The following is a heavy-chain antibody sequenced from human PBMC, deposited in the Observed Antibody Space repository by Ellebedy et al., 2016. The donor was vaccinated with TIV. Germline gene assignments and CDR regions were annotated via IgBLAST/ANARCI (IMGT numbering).Heavy chain of an antibody. CDR3: ARDRGITGTGAFDY. V-gene: IGHV3-21*01. J-gene: IGHJ4*02. Sequence: PGGSLRLSCAASGFTFSSYRMNWVRQAPGQGLEWVSSISSGSASIYYADSVKGRFTISRDNAENSLYLQMNSLRAEDTAVYCCARDRGITGTGAFDYWGQGTLVTVSS. D-gene: IGHD1-20*01. CDR1: GFTFSSYR. CDR2: ISSGSASI.